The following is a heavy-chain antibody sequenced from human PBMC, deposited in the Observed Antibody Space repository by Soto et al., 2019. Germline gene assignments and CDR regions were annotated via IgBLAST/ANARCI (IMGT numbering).Heavy chain of an antibody. CDR1: GFTVSDDH. CDR3: AREAAGFDI. CDR2: IYYGGTT. Sequence: EMQLVETGGGLIQPGGSLRLSCAASGFTVSDDHMSWVRQAPGKGPEWVSVIYYGGTTYYADSVQGRFTISRDKSKNNLYLQMNDLRADDTAVYYCAREAAGFDIWGQGTMVTVSS. J-gene: IGHJ3*02. V-gene: IGHV3-53*02.